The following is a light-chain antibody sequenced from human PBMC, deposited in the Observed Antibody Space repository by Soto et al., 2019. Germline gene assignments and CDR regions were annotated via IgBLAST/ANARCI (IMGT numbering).Light chain of an antibody. CDR1: QSLLHSNGYNY. CDR2: LVS. CDR3: MQALQTPRT. V-gene: IGKV2-28*01. J-gene: IGKJ1*01. Sequence: EIVMTQSPLSLPVTPGEPASISCRSSQSLLHSNGYNYLDWYLQKPGQSPQLLIYLVSNRASGVPDRFSGSGSGTDFTLKISRVETEDVGVYYCMQALQTPRTFGQGTKVE.